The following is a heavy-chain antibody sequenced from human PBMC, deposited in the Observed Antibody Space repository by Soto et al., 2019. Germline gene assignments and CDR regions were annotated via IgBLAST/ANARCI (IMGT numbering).Heavy chain of an antibody. J-gene: IGHJ4*02. CDR2: ISQSGNT. CDR1: SGSFSGYY. V-gene: IGHV4-34*01. Sequence: SETLSTCSIYSGSFSGYYWSWIRQPPGKGLEWIGEISQSGNTNYSPSLKSRVSISIDTSKKQFSLNLASVSAADTAVYYCARAPKVSGSSQTRPDFWGQGTLVTVSS. CDR3: ARAPKVSGSSQTRPDF. D-gene: IGHD6-6*01.